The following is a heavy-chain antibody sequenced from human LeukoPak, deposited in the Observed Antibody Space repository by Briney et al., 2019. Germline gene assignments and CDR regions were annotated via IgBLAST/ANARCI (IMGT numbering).Heavy chain of an antibody. CDR2: IYYSGST. D-gene: IGHD3-10*01. V-gene: IGHV4-59*01. Sequence: SETLSLTCTVSGGSISSYYWSWIRQPPGKGLEWIGYIYYSGSTNYTPSLKSRVTISVDTSKHQFSLKLSSVAAADTAVYYCARDYYGSGYFDYWGQGTLVTVSS. CDR3: ARDYYGSGYFDY. CDR1: GGSISSYY. J-gene: IGHJ4*02.